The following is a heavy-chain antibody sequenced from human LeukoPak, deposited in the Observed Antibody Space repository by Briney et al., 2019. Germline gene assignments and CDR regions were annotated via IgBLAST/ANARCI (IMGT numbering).Heavy chain of an antibody. CDR2: IGSSNSYI. CDR1: GFTFSSYS. CDR3: ARFAAGGSYYYMDV. J-gene: IGHJ6*03. Sequence: PGGSLRLSCAASGFTFSSYSMNWVRQAPGKGLEWVSSIGSSNSYIYYADSVKGRFTISRDNAKNSLYLQMNSLRAEDTAVYYCARFAAGGSYYYMDVWGKGTTVTVSS. V-gene: IGHV3-21*01. D-gene: IGHD6-25*01.